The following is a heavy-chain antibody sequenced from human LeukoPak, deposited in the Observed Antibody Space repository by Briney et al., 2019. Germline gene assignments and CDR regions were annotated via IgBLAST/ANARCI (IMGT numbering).Heavy chain of an antibody. CDR3: AKRSPVAV. V-gene: IGHV3-66*04. Sequence: PGGSLRLSCAASGFIVSNNYISWVRHAPGKGLEWISVTYTSGYTSYTDSVKGRFTVFRDNAKNTLFLQMNSLREEDTAVYYCAKRSPVAVWGQGTLVTVSS. CDR2: TYTSGYT. CDR1: GFIVSNNY. J-gene: IGHJ1*01. D-gene: IGHD6-19*01.